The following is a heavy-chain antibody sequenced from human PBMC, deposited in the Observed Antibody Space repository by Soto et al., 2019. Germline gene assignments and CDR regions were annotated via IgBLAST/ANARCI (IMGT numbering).Heavy chain of an antibody. V-gene: IGHV1-18*01. CDR2: ISAYNGNA. Sequence: QVQLVQSGPEVKKPGASVKVSCAASGYTFSSSGISWVRQTPGQGLEWMGWISAYNGNADYAQKLQGRVYMTTDTSTSTAYMELRSLRSDDTAVYYCARVTAYSTGGGCHDCWGKGSLV. D-gene: IGHD2-8*02. CDR3: ARVTAYSTGGGCHDC. J-gene: IGHJ4*02. CDR1: GYTFSSSG.